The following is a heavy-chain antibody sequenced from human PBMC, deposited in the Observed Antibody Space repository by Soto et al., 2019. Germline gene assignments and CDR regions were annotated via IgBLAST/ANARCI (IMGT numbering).Heavy chain of an antibody. CDR1: GGSISSGDYY. J-gene: IGHJ5*02. CDR3: ARGSSGRNWFDP. CDR2: IYYSGST. Sequence: PSETLSLTCTVSGGSISSGDYYWSWIRQPPGKGLEWIGYIYYSGSTYYNPSLKSRVTISVDTSKNQFSLKLSSVTAADTAVYYCARGSSGRNWFDPWGQGTLVTVSS. V-gene: IGHV4-30-4*01. D-gene: IGHD6-19*01.